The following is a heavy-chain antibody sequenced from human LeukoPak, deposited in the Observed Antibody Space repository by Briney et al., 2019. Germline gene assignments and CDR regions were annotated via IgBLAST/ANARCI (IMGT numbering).Heavy chain of an antibody. CDR3: ARQLWSNDYYYYYMDV. V-gene: IGHV4-59*11. CDR1: GGSISSHY. CDR2: IYYSGST. Sequence: SETLSLTCTVSGGSISSHYWSWIRQPPGKGLEWIWYIYYSGSTNYNPSLKSRVTISVDTSKNQFSLKLSSVAAADTAVYYCARQLWSNDYYYYYMDVWGKGTTVTVSS. J-gene: IGHJ6*03. D-gene: IGHD5-18*01.